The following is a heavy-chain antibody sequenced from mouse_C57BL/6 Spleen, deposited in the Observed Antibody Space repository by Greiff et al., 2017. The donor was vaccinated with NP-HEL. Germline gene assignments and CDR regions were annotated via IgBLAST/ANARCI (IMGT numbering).Heavy chain of an antibody. CDR1: GYTFTSYG. CDR3: ARTAYYYGSNLYYFDY. J-gene: IGHJ2*01. Sequence: QVQLKESGAELARPGASVKLSCKASGYTFTSYGISWVKQRTGQGLEWIGEIYPRSGNTYYNEKFKGKATLTADKSSSTAYMELRSLTSEDSAVYFCARTAYYYGSNLYYFDYWGQGTTLTVSS. V-gene: IGHV1-81*01. D-gene: IGHD1-1*01. CDR2: IYPRSGNT.